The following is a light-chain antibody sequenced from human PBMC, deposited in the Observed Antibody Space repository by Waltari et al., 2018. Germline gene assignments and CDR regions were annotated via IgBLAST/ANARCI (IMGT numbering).Light chain of an antibody. CDR2: GAS. Sequence: EIVLTQSPGTLSLSPGERATLSCRASERLTSYYLAWYQQRPGQAPKLLIYGASSRATSVPDRFTGSGSGTDFRLTISRLEPEDFAVYYCQHYDTSPAWTFGQGTKLQIK. CDR3: QHYDTSPAWT. V-gene: IGKV3-20*01. J-gene: IGKJ2*02. CDR1: ERLTSYY.